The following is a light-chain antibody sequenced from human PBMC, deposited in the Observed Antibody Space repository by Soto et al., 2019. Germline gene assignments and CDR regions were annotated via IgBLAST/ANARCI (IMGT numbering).Light chain of an antibody. V-gene: IGLV2-14*01. J-gene: IGLJ2*01. Sequence: QSVLTQPASVSGSPGQSITISCTGTSSDVGGYNCVSWYQQHPGKAPKLIIYDVSNRPSGVSNRFSGSKSGNTASLTISGLQAEDEADYYCSSYTSSSTRVVFGGGTKLTVL. CDR3: SSYTSSSTRVV. CDR1: SSDVGGYNC. CDR2: DVS.